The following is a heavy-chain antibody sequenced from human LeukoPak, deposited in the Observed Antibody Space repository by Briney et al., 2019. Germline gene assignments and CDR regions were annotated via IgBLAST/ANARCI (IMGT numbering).Heavy chain of an antibody. V-gene: IGHV3-30*02. Sequence: PGGSLGLSCAPSGFTFSNFGMHWIRQAPGKGLEWVAVERSGGSKHYADSVKGRFTISRDNSKNTLWLEMNNLRTDDTAVYYCAKDRDDYGNDCWGQGVLVTIST. D-gene: IGHD4-17*01. CDR3: AKDRDDYGNDC. CDR1: GFTFSNFG. J-gene: IGHJ4*02. CDR2: ERSGGSK.